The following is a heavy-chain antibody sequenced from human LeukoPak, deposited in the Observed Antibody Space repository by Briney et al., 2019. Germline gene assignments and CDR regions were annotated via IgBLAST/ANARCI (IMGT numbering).Heavy chain of an antibody. J-gene: IGHJ4*02. D-gene: IGHD5-18*01. CDR3: ARDQRGYSLDYFDY. V-gene: IGHV4-4*07. CDR2: IYTSGST. CDR1: GGSISSYY. Sequence: SETLSLTCSVSGGSISSYYWSWIRQPAGKGLEWIGRIYTSGSTNYNPSLKSRVTMSVDTSKNQISLKLSSVTAADTAVYYCARDQRGYSLDYFDYWGQGTLVTVSS.